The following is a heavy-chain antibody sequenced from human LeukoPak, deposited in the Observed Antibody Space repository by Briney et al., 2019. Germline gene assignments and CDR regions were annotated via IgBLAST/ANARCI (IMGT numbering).Heavy chain of an antibody. CDR1: GGSISRDY. Sequence: PSETLSLTCTVSGGSISRDYCSWIRQPPGQGLEWFGYIYYSGSTKYNPSLKRRVTISVDTSKNQFSLKLGSVTAADAAVYYCARTTMVRGTYYIDVWGKGTTVTVSS. J-gene: IGHJ6*03. CDR2: IYYSGST. D-gene: IGHD3-10*01. V-gene: IGHV4-59*01. CDR3: ARTTMVRGTYYIDV.